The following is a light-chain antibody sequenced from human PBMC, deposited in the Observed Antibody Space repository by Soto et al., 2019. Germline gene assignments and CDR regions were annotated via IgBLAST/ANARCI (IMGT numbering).Light chain of an antibody. CDR2: DAS. CDR1: QSVSSN. CDR3: QQFDDSVT. Sequence: IGMTQSPATLSVSPGERATLSCRASQSVSSNLAWYQQKPGQAPRLLIYDASSRAAGVPARFSGRGSGTDFTLTISRLEPEDSAVYYCQQFDDSVTFGQGTRLEIK. J-gene: IGKJ5*01. V-gene: IGKV3D-15*01.